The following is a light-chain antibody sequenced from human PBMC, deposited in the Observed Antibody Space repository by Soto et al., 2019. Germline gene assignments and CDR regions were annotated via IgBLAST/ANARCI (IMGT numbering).Light chain of an antibody. CDR3: TSYSSSSPVL. CDR1: SSDVGAYNY. J-gene: IGLJ2*01. Sequence: QSALTQPASESGSLGQSITISCTGTSSDVGAYNYVSWYQQHPDKAPKLLIFEVTNRPSGVSGRFSGSKSGITASLSISGLQPEDDADYYCTSYSSSSPVLFGGGNKVTVL. CDR2: EVT. V-gene: IGLV2-14*01.